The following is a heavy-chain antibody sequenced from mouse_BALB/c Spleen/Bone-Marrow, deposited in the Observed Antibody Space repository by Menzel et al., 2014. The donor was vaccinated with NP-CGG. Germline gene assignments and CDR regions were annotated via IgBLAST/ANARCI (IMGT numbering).Heavy chain of an antibody. CDR3: ATYYYGSSLFAD. CDR2: IDPANVNT. D-gene: IGHD1-1*01. CDR1: GFNIKNTY. V-gene: IGHV14-3*02. J-gene: IGHJ3*01. Sequence: VQLKDSGAELVKPGASAKLSCTASGFNIKNTYIHWVKQRPEQGLEWIGRIDPANVNTKYDPKFQGKATITADTSSNTAYLQLGSLTSEDTAVYYCATYYYGSSLFADWGQGTPVTVSA.